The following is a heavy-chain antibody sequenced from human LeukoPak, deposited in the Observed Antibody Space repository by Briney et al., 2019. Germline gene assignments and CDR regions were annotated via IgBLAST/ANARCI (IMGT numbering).Heavy chain of an antibody. V-gene: IGHV4-39*01. Sequence: SETLSLTCTVSGGSISSYYWGWIRQPPGKGLEWIGTIYYSGSTYYNPSLKSRVTISVDTSKNQFSLKLRSVTAADTAVYYCATGYTSNCPYNWGQGTLVTVSS. CDR1: GGSISSYY. D-gene: IGHD6-13*01. CDR3: ATGYTSNCPYN. CDR2: IYYSGST. J-gene: IGHJ4*02.